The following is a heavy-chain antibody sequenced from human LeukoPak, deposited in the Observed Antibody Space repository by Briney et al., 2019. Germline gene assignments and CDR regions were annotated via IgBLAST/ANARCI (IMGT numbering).Heavy chain of an antibody. D-gene: IGHD2-2*02. CDR2: INPNSGGT. CDR3: ASFIVVVPAAIPHLDL. V-gene: IGHV1-2*02. CDR1: GYTFTGYY. J-gene: IGHJ4*02. Sequence: ASVKVPCKASGYTFTGYYMHWVRQAPGQGLEWMGWINPNSGGTNYAQKFQGRVTMTRDTSISTAYMELSRLRSDDTAVYYCASFIVVVPAAIPHLDLWRQGTLVTVSS.